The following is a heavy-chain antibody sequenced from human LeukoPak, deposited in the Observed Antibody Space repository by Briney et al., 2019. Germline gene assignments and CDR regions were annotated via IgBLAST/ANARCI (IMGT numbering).Heavy chain of an antibody. CDR3: ARDTSPVVTPGEYFQH. V-gene: IGHV3-30*04. Sequence: GGSLRLSCAASGFTFSSYAMHWVRQAPGKGLEWVAVISYDGSNKYYADSVKGRFTISRDNSKNTLYLQMNSLRAEDTAVYYCARDTSPVVTPGEYFQHWGQGTLVTVSS. CDR2: ISYDGSNK. CDR1: GFTFSSYA. D-gene: IGHD4-23*01. J-gene: IGHJ1*01.